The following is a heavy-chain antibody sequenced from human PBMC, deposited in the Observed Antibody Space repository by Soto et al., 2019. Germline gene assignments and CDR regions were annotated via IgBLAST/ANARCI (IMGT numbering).Heavy chain of an antibody. V-gene: IGHV3-74*01. J-gene: IGHJ4*02. Sequence: EVHLVESGGGLVQPGGSLRLSCVASDFSFSTSWMHWVRQAPGKGLVWVSRIDSDGRNTHYADSVRGRFIISRDNAKNTVYLQMNSLRAEDTAVYFCASRRHSDYSYWGQGILVAVSS. CDR1: DFSFSTSW. CDR2: IDSDGRNT. CDR3: ASRRHSDYSY. D-gene: IGHD3-10*01.